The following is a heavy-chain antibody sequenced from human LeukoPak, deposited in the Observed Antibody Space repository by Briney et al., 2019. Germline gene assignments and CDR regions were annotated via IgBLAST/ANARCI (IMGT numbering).Heavy chain of an antibody. V-gene: IGHV1-24*01. CDR1: GYTVTESS. CDR3: ATRRFRGRDGVGDFSYHDY. Sequence: ASVKVSCKVSGYTVTESSMHWLRQAPGKGLEWMGGFDPEDGETVYAQKFQGRLTMTQDTSTDTAYMELSSLRSEDTAVYYCATRRFRGRDGVGDFSYHDYWGQGTPVTVSS. D-gene: IGHD2-21*01. CDR2: FDPEDGET. J-gene: IGHJ4*02.